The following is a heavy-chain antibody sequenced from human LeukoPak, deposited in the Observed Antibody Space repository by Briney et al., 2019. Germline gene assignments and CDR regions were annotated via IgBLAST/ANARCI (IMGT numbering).Heavy chain of an antibody. V-gene: IGHV4-38-2*02. J-gene: IGHJ4*02. CDR3: ARDGDTAIDY. CDR1: GYSISSGYY. Sequence: SETLSLTCTVSGYSISSGYYWGWIRQPPGKGLEWIGSIYHSGSTYYNPSLKSRVTISVDTSKNQFSLKLSSVTAADTAVYYCARDGDTAIDYWGQGTLVTVSS. CDR2: IYHSGST. D-gene: IGHD5-18*01.